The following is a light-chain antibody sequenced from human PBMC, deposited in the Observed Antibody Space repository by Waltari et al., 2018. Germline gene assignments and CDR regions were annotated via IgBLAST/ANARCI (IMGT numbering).Light chain of an antibody. V-gene: IGLV1-40*01. Sequence: QSALTQPPSVSGAPGQWVSISCTGSSSNIGAGYDVHWYQQLPGAAPKLLIQGNRNRPSGVPDRFSGSKSGTSASLAIAGLQAEDEADYYGQSYDSTLRVSVFGGGSRLTVL. J-gene: IGLJ2*01. CDR1: SSNIGAGYD. CDR2: GNR. CDR3: QSYDSTLRVSV.